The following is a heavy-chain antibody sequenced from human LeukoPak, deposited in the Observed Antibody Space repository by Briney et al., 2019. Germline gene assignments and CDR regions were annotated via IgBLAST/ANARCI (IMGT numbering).Heavy chain of an antibody. J-gene: IGHJ3*02. D-gene: IGHD7-27*01. CDR2: ISAYNGNT. CDR1: GYTFTSYG. Sequence: ASVKVSCKASGYTFTSYGISWVRQAPGQGLEWMGWISAYNGNTNYAQKLQGRVTMTTDTSTSTAYMELRSLRSEDTAVYYCATSALGYDAFDIWGQGTMVTVSS. V-gene: IGHV1-18*01. CDR3: ATSALGYDAFDI.